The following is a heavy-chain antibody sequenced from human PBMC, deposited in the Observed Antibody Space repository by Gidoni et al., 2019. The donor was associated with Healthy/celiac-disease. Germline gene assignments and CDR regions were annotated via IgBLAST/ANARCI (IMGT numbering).Heavy chain of an antibody. CDR3: ARDLLGSYFFDY. CDR1: GFPFSSYA. V-gene: IGHV3-30-3*01. CDR2: ISYDGSNK. D-gene: IGHD1-26*01. J-gene: IGHJ4*02. Sequence: QVQLVESGGGVVQPGRSLRLSCAASGFPFSSYAMHWVRQAPGKGLEWVAVISYDGSNKYYADSVKGRFTISRDNSKNTLYLQMNSLRAEDTAVYYCARDLLGSYFFDYWGQGTLVTVSS.